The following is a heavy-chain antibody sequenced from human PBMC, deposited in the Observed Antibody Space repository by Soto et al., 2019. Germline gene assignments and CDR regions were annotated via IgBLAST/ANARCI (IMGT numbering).Heavy chain of an antibody. CDR2: MYYTGSA. Sequence: QVQLQESGPGLVKPSQTLSLTCTVSGGSISSGDYYWSWIRQPPGKGLEGIGYMYYTGSAYYNPSLKSRVTISVDTSKNQFSLRLSSVTAADTAVYYCARGRSGNGDYGRRYFDYWGQGSLVTVSS. CDR3: ARGRSGNGDYGRRYFDY. V-gene: IGHV4-30-4*01. J-gene: IGHJ4*02. CDR1: GGSISSGDYY. D-gene: IGHD4-17*01.